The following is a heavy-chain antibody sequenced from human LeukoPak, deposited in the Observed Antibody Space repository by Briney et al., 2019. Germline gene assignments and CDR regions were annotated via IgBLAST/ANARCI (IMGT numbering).Heavy chain of an antibody. Sequence: ASVKLSCKASGYTFTDYYMHWVRQAPGQGFGWMGWSNPNDGDTNYAQKFQGRVTMTRDTSISTAHMEVSRLRSEDTAVYYCAREGRYFDWPGDYYYGMDVWGKGTTVTVSS. CDR3: AREGRYFDWPGDYYYGMDV. CDR2: SNPNDGDT. D-gene: IGHD3-9*01. CDR1: GYTFTDYY. J-gene: IGHJ6*04. V-gene: IGHV1-2*02.